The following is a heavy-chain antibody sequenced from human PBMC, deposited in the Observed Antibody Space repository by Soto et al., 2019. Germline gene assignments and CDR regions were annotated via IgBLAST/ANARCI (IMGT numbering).Heavy chain of an antibody. CDR2: ISHDGDKE. V-gene: IGHV3-30*09. J-gene: IGHJ4*02. D-gene: IGHD3-16*02. CDR1: GFTFSTYA. Sequence: PGGSLRLSCEASGFTFSTYAMHWVRQTPGKGLEWLAVISHDGDKEHMSDSVKGRFAISRDNSKNTLYLQISSLKDEDTAVYQCVASALSFDFWGQGTPVTVSS. CDR3: VASALSFDF.